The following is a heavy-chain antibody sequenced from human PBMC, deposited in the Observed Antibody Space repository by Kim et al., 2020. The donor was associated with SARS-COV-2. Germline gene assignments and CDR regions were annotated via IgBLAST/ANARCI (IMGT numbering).Heavy chain of an antibody. V-gene: IGHV4-61*05. CDR3: ARPTVTGDYFDY. J-gene: IGHJ4*02. D-gene: IGHD4-17*01. Sequence: KYDHSLKSRRTTSVEKSKNQFALKLSPVTAADTAVYYCARPTVTGDYFDYWGQGTLVTVSS.